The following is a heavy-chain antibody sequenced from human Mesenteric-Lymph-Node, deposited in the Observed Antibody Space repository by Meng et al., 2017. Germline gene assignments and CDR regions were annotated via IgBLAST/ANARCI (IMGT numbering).Heavy chain of an antibody. CDR2: ISAYNGNT. V-gene: IGHV1-18*01. Sequence: ASVKVSCKASGGTFSSYTISWVRQAPGQGLEWMGWISAYNGNTNYAQKLQGRVTMTTDTSTSTAYMELRSLRSDDTAVYYCARGGIAAAHRPFDYWGQGTLVTVSS. CDR1: GGTFSSYT. J-gene: IGHJ4*02. D-gene: IGHD6-13*01. CDR3: ARGGIAAAHRPFDY.